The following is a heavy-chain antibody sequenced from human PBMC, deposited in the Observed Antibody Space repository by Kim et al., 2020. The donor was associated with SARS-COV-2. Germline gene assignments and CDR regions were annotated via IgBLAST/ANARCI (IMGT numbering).Heavy chain of an antibody. V-gene: IGHV3-15*01. J-gene: IGHJ4*02. D-gene: IGHD2-2*01. CDR3: TTDYDPGVGPAATNFDY. Sequence: VKGRFTISRNESKNTLYLQMNSLKTEDTAVYYCTTDYDPGVGPAATNFDYWGQGTLVTVSS.